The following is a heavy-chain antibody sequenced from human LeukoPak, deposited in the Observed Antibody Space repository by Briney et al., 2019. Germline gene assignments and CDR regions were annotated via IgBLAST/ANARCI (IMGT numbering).Heavy chain of an antibody. CDR2: ISSSGSII. CDR1: GFTFSSYE. CDR3: ARVRGYGSESFDY. D-gene: IGHD3-10*01. J-gene: IGHJ4*02. V-gene: IGHV3-48*03. Sequence: GGSLRLSCAASGFTFSSYEMNWVRLAPGKGLEWVSYISSSGSIIHYADAVKGRFTTSRDNAKNSLHLQMNSLRAEDTAIYYCARVRGYGSESFDYWGQGTLVTVSS.